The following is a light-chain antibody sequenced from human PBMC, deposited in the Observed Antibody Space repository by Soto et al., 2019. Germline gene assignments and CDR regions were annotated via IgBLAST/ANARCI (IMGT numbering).Light chain of an antibody. Sequence: EIVMTQSPATLSVSPGERATLSRRASQSVGSNLAWYQQKPGQAPSLLIYDASTRATGIPARFSGSGSGTDFTLTISSLQSQDFATYYCQHYNSYSEAFGQGTKVELK. CDR3: QHYNSYSEA. J-gene: IGKJ1*01. CDR1: QSVGSN. CDR2: DAS. V-gene: IGKV3-15*01.